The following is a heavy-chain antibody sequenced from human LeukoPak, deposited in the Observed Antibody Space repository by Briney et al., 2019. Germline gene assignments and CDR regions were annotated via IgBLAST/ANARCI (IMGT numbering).Heavy chain of an antibody. CDR3: ARGYYDVLAASYKWTPDY. J-gene: IGHJ4*02. D-gene: IGHD3-9*01. V-gene: IGHV3-21*01. Sequence: PGGSLRLSCAASGFTFNTFNMNWVRQAPGRGLEWVSSITSGGDYIYYADSVKGRFTTCRDNAKNSLSLQLISLRVEDTAVYYCARGYYDVLAASYKWTPDYWGQGTLVTVSS. CDR2: ITSGGDYI. CDR1: GFTFNTFN.